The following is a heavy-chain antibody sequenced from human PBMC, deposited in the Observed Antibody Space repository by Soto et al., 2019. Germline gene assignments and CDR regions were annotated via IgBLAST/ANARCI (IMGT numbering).Heavy chain of an antibody. CDR1: GGSISSGDYY. Sequence: SETLSLTCTVSGGSISSGDYYWSWIRRPPGKGLEWIGYIYYSGSTYYNPSLKSRITISVDTSKNQFSLKLSSVTAADTAVYYCARERPDGARLDPWGQGTLVTVSS. D-gene: IGHD6-6*01. CDR2: IYYSGST. J-gene: IGHJ5*02. V-gene: IGHV4-30-4*01. CDR3: ARERPDGARLDP.